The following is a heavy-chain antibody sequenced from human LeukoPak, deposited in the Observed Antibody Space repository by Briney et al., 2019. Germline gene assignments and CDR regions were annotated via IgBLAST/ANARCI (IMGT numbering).Heavy chain of an antibody. V-gene: IGHV3-48*04. CDR2: ISSSSSTI. CDR1: GFTFSSYS. CDR3: AVVPAPDY. J-gene: IGHJ4*02. D-gene: IGHD2-2*01. Sequence: GGSLRLSCAAAGFTFSSYSMNWVRQAPGKGLEWVSYISSSSSTIYYADSVKGRFTISRDNAKNSLYLQMNSLRAEDTAVYYCAVVPAPDYWGQGTLVTVSS.